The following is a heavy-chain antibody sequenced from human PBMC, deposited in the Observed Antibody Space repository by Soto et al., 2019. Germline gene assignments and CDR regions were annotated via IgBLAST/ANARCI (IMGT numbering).Heavy chain of an antibody. CDR2: ISISGSLI. J-gene: IGHJ4*02. CDR3: VRESIRAACGPY. Sequence: EAQLVESGGGLVQPGGSLRLSCAASGFTFSTSSMSWVRQAPGKGLEWVSYISISGSLIYYADSVRGRFTISRDNAKNSLFLEMNSLRAEDTAVYYCVRESIRAACGPYWGQGTLVTVSS. V-gene: IGHV3-48*01. D-gene: IGHD3-3*02. CDR1: GFTFSTSS.